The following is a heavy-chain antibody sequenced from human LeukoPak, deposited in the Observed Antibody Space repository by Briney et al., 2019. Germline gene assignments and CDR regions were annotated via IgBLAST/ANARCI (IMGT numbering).Heavy chain of an antibody. Sequence: GESLKISCKGSGYSFTSYWIGWVRQMPGKGLEWMGIIYPGDSDTRYSPSFQGQVTISADKSICTAYLQWSSLKASDTAMYYCARSSDCGGDCLNWFDPWGQGTLVTVSS. CDR3: ARSSDCGGDCLNWFDP. D-gene: IGHD2-21*02. CDR1: GYSFTSYW. CDR2: IYPGDSDT. J-gene: IGHJ5*02. V-gene: IGHV5-51*01.